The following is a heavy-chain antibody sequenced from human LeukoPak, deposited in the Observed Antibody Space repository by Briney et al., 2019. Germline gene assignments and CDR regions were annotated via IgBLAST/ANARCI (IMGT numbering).Heavy chain of an antibody. CDR2: IKQDGSEK. D-gene: IGHD3-3*01. CDR3: AREGGYYDFWSGYYSWFDP. J-gene: IGHJ5*02. Sequence: PGGSLRLSCAASGFTFSSYWMSWVRQAPGKGLEWVANIKQDGSEKYYVDSVKGRFTISRDNAKNSLYLQMNSLRAEDTAVYYCAREGGYYDFWSGYYSWFDPWGQGTLVTVSS. V-gene: IGHV3-7*01. CDR1: GFTFSSYW.